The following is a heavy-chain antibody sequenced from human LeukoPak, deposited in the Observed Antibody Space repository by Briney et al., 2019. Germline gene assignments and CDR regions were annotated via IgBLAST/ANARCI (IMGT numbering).Heavy chain of an antibody. CDR1: GFTFSSYS. D-gene: IGHD3-3*01. Sequence: GGSLRLSCAASGFTFSSYSMNWVRQAPGKGLEWVSYISSSSSTIYYADSVKGRFTISRDNAKNSLHLQMNSLRAEDTAVYYCARDSSLYDFWSGYNIWGQGTLVTVSS. CDR3: ARDSSLYDFWSGYNI. V-gene: IGHV3-48*04. CDR2: ISSSSSTI. J-gene: IGHJ4*02.